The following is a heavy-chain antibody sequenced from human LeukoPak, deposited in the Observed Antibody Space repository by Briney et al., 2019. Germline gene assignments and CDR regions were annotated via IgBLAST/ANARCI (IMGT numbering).Heavy chain of an antibody. D-gene: IGHD1-26*01. CDR2: ISGSGGST. CDR1: GFTFSSYA. J-gene: IGHJ4*02. Sequence: SGGSLRLSCAASGFTFSSYAMSWVRQAPGKGLEWVSAISGSGGSTYYADSVKGRFTISRDNSKNTLYLQMNSLRAEDTAVYYSAKDFRVGATYFDYWGQGTLVTVSS. CDR3: AKDFRVGATYFDY. V-gene: IGHV3-23*01.